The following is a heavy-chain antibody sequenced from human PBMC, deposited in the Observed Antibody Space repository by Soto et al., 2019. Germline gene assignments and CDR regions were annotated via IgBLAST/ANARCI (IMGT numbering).Heavy chain of an antibody. J-gene: IGHJ3*02. V-gene: IGHV3-30*18. Sequence: QVQLVESGGGVVQPGRSLRLSCAASGFTFSSYGMHWVRQAPGKGLEWVALISYDGSNEYYADSVKGRFTISRDNSKNTVYLQMNSLRAEDTAVHYCAKDLTYYYDSSGYFGAFDMWGQGTMVTVSS. CDR3: AKDLTYYYDSSGYFGAFDM. CDR2: ISYDGSNE. D-gene: IGHD3-22*01. CDR1: GFTFSSYG.